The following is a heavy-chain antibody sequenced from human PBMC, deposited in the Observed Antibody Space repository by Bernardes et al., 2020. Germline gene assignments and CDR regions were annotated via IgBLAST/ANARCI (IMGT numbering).Heavy chain of an antibody. V-gene: IGHV3-23*01. CDR1: GFTFRSSA. D-gene: IGHD2-15*01. CDR2: LSGSGGST. CDR3: AKGQATLTPFDY. Sequence: VGSLLLSCAASGFTFRSSAMSWVRQAPGPGLAWVSALSGSGGSTYYADSVKGRFTISRDNSKNTLYLQMNSLRAEDTAVYYCAKGQATLTPFDYWGQGTLVTGSS. J-gene: IGHJ4*02.